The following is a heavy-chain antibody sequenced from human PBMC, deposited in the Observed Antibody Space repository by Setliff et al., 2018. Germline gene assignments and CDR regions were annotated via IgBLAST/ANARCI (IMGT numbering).Heavy chain of an antibody. CDR2: IYHSGST. V-gene: IGHV4-38-2*01. Sequence: SETLSLTCAVSGYSISSGYYWGWIRQPPGKGLEWIGSIYHSGSTYYNPSLKSRATISVDTSKNQFSLKLSSVTAADTAVYYCARALGYCSRTSCYADAFDIWGQGTMVTVSS. CDR3: ARALGYCSRTSCYADAFDI. CDR1: GYSISSGYY. D-gene: IGHD2-2*01. J-gene: IGHJ3*02.